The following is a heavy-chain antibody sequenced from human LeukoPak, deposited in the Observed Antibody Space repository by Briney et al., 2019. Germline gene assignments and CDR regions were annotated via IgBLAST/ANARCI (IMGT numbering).Heavy chain of an antibody. CDR1: GASVSSSYY. D-gene: IGHD1-26*01. J-gene: IGHJ4*02. CDR2: VFYSGST. V-gene: IGHV4-39*01. CDR3: ATRRSGSHPYY. Sequence: PSETLSLTCTVSGASVSSSYYWEWIRQPPGKGLEWVGSVFYSGSTNYNPSLKSRITMSVDTSKNQFSLRLNSVTATDTAVYYCATRRSGSHPYYWGQGTLVTASS.